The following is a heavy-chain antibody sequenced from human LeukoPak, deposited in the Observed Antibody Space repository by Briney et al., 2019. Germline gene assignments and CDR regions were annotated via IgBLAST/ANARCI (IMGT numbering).Heavy chain of an antibody. J-gene: IGHJ3*02. CDR1: GFTFSSSN. D-gene: IGHD1-26*01. CDR3: ARGGGRSYSDAFDI. Sequence: GGSLRLSCAASGFTFSSSNMHWVRPAPGKGLEWVSFISGTSTAIIYADSVKGRFTISRDIGRKSLYLQMNSLSDQDTAVYYCARGGGRSYSDAFDIWGQGTVVTVSS. V-gene: IGHV3-48*02. CDR2: ISGTSTAI.